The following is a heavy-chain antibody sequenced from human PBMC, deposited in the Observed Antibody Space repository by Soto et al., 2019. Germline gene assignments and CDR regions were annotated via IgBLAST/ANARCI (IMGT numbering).Heavy chain of an antibody. CDR1: GFTFSSYS. Sequence: GGSLRLSCAASGFTFSSYSMNWVRQAPGKGLEWVSSISSSSSYIYYADSVKGRFTISRDNAKNSLYLQMNSLRAEDTAVYYCARDKGVPAAYQQYYYYGMDVWGQGTTVTVSS. CDR2: ISSSSSYI. J-gene: IGHJ6*02. CDR3: ARDKGVPAAYQQYYYYGMDV. D-gene: IGHD2-2*01. V-gene: IGHV3-21*01.